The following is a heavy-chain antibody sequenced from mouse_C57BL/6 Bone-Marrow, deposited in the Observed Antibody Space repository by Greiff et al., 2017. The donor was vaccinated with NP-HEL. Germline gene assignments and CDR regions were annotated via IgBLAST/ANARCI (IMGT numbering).Heavy chain of an antibody. J-gene: IGHJ2*01. Sequence: EVMLVESGEGLVKPGGSLKLSCAASGFTFSSYAMSWVRQTPEKRLEWVAYISSGGDYIYYADTVKGRFTISRDNARNTLYLQMSSLKSEDTAMYYCTRDYYGSSFFFDYWGQGTTLTVPS. CDR3: TRDYYGSSFFFDY. D-gene: IGHD1-1*01. V-gene: IGHV5-9-1*02. CDR2: ISSGGDYI. CDR1: GFTFSSYA.